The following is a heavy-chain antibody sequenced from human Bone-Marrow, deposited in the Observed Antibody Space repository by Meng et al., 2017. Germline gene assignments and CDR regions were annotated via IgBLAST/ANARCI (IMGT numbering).Heavy chain of an antibody. CDR3: AKVHIPLYYYDSSGYCLDY. V-gene: IGHV3-23*01. CDR1: GFAFRNHP. D-gene: IGHD3-22*01. Sequence: GESLKISCVASGFAFRNHPMAWVRQAPGKGLEWVSAISGSGGSTYYADSVKGRFTISRDNSKNTLYLQMNSLRAEDTAVYYCAKVHIPLYYYDSSGYCLDYWGQGTLVTVSS. CDR2: ISGSGGST. J-gene: IGHJ4*02.